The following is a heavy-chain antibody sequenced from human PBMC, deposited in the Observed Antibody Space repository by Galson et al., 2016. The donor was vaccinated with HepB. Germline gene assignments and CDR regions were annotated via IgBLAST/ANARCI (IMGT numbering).Heavy chain of an antibody. J-gene: IGHJ4*02. CDR2: ISDSGGST. CDR3: AKRALERLFDY. CDR1: GFTFSSYA. V-gene: IGHV3-23*01. Sequence: SLRLSCAAPGFTFSSYAMSWVRQTPEKGLEWVSTISDSGGSTYYADSVKGRFIISRDKSKNTLSLQMNPLRAEDTAVYYCAKRALERLFDYWGQGTLVTVSS.